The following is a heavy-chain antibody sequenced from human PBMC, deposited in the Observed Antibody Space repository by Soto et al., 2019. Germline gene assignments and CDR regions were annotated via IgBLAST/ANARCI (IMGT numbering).Heavy chain of an antibody. Sequence: QVQLVQSGAEVKKPGASVKISCKASGYSFTSQYVHWVRQAPGQGLEWMGIINPNGGSTTYAQKFQGRVPRPRGTSTSTVYMGPSSLTSGAPAVYYCAREEGLRPGGGGTEPLDIWGQGTMVTVAS. D-gene: IGHD5-12*01. CDR3: AREEGLRPGGGGTEPLDI. V-gene: IGHV1-46*01. CDR1: GYSFTSQY. J-gene: IGHJ3*02. CDR2: INPNGGST.